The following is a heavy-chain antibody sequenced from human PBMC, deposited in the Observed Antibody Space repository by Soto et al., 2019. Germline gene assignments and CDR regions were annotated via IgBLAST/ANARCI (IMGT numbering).Heavy chain of an antibody. J-gene: IGHJ5*02. D-gene: IGHD3-10*01. CDR3: ARGAVVSLVRGVMGGNWFDP. Sequence: QVQLQEAGPGLVRPSQTLSLTCTVSGASIISLDYYWTWIRPPPGNGLEWIGHIYHTGATYYNPSLESRGVMTVDTTNNQFSLKLRSVTAADTAVFYCARGAVVSLVRGVMGGNWFDPWGQGTLVTVSS. CDR1: GASIISLDYY. V-gene: IGHV4-30-4*01. CDR2: IYHTGAT.